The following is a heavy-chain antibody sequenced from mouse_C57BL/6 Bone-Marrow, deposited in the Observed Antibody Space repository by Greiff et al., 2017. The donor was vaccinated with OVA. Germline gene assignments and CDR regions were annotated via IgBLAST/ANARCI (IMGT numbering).Heavy chain of an antibody. CDR3: AREGGEFAY. CDR2: ISDGGSYT. J-gene: IGHJ3*01. Sequence: EVKVEESGGGLVKPGGSLKLSCAASGFTFSSYAMSWVRQTPEKRLEWVATISDGGSYTYYPDNVKGRFTISRDNAKNNLYLQMSHLKSEDTAMYYCAREGGEFAYWGQGTLVTVSA. V-gene: IGHV5-4*01. CDR1: GFTFSSYA.